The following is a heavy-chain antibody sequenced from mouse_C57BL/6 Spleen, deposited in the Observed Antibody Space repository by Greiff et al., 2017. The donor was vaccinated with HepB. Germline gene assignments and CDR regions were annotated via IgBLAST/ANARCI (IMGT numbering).Heavy chain of an antibody. J-gene: IGHJ2*01. Sequence: QVQLQQPGAELVMPGASVKLSCKASGYTFTSYWMHWVKQRPGQGLEWIGEIDPSDSYTNYNQKFKGKSTLTVDKSSSTAYMQLSSLTSEDSAVNYCARGGIPYFDYWGQGTTLTVSS. CDR3: ARGGIPYFDY. CDR1: GYTFTSYW. V-gene: IGHV1-69*01. CDR2: IDPSDSYT.